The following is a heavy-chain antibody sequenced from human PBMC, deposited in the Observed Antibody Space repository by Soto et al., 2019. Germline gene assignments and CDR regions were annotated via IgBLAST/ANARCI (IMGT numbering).Heavy chain of an antibody. Sequence: QVQLVQSGAEVKKPRYSVKVSCKASGGTFSSYALSWVRQAPGQGLEWMGGIIPIFGTANYAQKFQGRVGTTADEYTRTADMELSSLCSEDTAVYYCARHSGYYMALYYFDYWGQGTLVTVSS. V-gene: IGHV1-69*01. D-gene: IGHD5-12*01. CDR3: ARHSGYYMALYYFDY. CDR2: IIPIFGTA. J-gene: IGHJ4*02. CDR1: GGTFSSYA.